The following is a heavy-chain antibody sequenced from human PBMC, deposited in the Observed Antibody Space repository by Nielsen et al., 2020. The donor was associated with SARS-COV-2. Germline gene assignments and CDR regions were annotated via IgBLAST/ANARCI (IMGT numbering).Heavy chain of an antibody. CDR2: IYPGDSDT. CDR3: ARLDWSRDYGDLRGPPSSKAGAFDI. Sequence: GGSLRLSCKGSGYSFTSYWIGWVRQMPGKALEWMGIIYPGDSDTRYSPSFQGQVTISADKSISTAYLQWSSLKASDTAMYYCARLDWSRDYGDLRGPPSSKAGAFDIWGQGTMVTVSS. J-gene: IGHJ3*02. V-gene: IGHV5-51*01. D-gene: IGHD4-17*01. CDR1: GYSFTSYW.